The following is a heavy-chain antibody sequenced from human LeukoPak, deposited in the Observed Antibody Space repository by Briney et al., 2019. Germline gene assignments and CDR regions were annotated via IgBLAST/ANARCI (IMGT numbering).Heavy chain of an antibody. CDR3: AREGGCDYGSDY. D-gene: IGHD3-10*01. CDR1: GGSFSGYY. Sequence: PSETLSLTCAVYGGSFSGYYWSWIRQPPGKGLEWIGEINHSGSTNYNPPLKSRVTISVDTSKNQFSLKLSSVTAADTAVYYCAREGGCDYGSDYWGQGTLVTVSS. J-gene: IGHJ4*02. V-gene: IGHV4-34*01. CDR2: INHSGST.